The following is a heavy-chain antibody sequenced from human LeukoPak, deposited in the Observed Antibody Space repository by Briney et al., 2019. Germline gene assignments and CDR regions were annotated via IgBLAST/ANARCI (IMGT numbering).Heavy chain of an antibody. CDR2: IYSGGST. Sequence: GGSLRLSCAASGFTVSSNYMSWVRQAPGKGLEWVSVIYSGGSTYYADSVKGRFTISRDNSKNTLYLQMNSLRAEDTAVYYCARDRYYPDAFAIWGQGTMVTVSS. CDR3: ARDRYYPDAFAI. V-gene: IGHV3-53*01. CDR1: GFTVSSNY. D-gene: IGHD3-10*01. J-gene: IGHJ3*02.